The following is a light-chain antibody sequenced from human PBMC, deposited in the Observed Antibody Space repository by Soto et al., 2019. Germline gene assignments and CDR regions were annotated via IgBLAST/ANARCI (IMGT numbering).Light chain of an antibody. V-gene: IGLV2-14*03. Sequence: VLTQPASVSGSLGQSITISCTGTSSDVGGFDYVSWYQHQPGKAPKLIIYDVTSRPSGVSSHFSGSKSGNTASLTISGLLAEDEADYHCCSYTSSNTYVFGTGTKVTVL. J-gene: IGLJ1*01. CDR2: DVT. CDR3: CSYTSSNTYV. CDR1: SSDVGGFDY.